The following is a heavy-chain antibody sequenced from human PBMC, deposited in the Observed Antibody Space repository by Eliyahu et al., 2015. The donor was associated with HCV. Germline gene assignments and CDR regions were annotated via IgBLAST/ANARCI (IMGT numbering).Heavy chain of an antibody. J-gene: IGHJ4*02. CDR2: IYWDDDE. V-gene: IGHV2-5*02. Sequence: QITLKESGPTLVKPTQTLTLTCTFXGFSXRXXGMGVGWIRXPPEKALEWLALIYWDDDERYSPSLKSRLTIRKDTSKNQVVLTMTNMDPADTATYYCAHENRGTTPLDHWGQGTLVTVSS. CDR1: GFSXRXXGMG. CDR3: AHENRGTTPLDH. D-gene: IGHD2-15*01.